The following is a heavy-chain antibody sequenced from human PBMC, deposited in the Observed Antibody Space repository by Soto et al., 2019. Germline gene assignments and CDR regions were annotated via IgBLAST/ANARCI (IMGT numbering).Heavy chain of an antibody. Sequence: GGSLRLSCAASGFTFSNYAMSWVRQAPGKGLEWVSTIIYSGGSTYYANSVKGRFTISRDNAKNSLFLQMNSLRPEDTALYYCAKDMKWGGMTTIHYFDSWGQGTQVTVSS. D-gene: IGHD4-17*01. CDR1: GFTFSNYA. V-gene: IGHV3-23*01. J-gene: IGHJ4*02. CDR3: AKDMKWGGMTTIHYFDS. CDR2: IIYSGGST.